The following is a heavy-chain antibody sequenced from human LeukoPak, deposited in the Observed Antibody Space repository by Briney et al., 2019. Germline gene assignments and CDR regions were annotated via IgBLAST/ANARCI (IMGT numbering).Heavy chain of an antibody. J-gene: IGHJ5*02. CDR1: GYTFTGYY. D-gene: IGHD5-12*01. CDR3: ARSYSGYVNWFDP. V-gene: IGHV1-2*06. Sequence: GASVKVSCKASGYTFTGYYMHWVRQAPGQGLEWMGRINPNSGGTNYAQKFQGRVTMTRDTSISTAYMELSSLRSEDTAVYYCARSYSGYVNWFDPWGQGTLVTVSS. CDR2: INPNSGGT.